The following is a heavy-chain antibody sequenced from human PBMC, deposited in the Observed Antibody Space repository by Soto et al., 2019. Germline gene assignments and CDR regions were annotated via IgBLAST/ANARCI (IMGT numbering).Heavy chain of an antibody. CDR2: ISSSGSTI. CDR1: GFTFSSYE. Sequence: GGSLRLSCAASGFTFSSYEMNWVRQAPGKGLEWVSYISSSGSTIYYADSVKGRFTISRDNAKNSLYLQMNSLRAEDTAVYYCARDHVSRGYNWFDPWGQGTLVTVSS. CDR3: ARDHVSRGYNWFDP. V-gene: IGHV3-48*03. D-gene: IGHD2-2*01. J-gene: IGHJ5*02.